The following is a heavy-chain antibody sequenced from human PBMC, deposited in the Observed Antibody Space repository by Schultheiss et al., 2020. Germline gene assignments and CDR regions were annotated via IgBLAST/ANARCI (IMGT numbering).Heavy chain of an antibody. CDR1: GFTFSSYG. D-gene: IGHD6-13*01. V-gene: IGHV3-33*05. J-gene: IGHJ6*03. CDR2: ISYDGSNK. Sequence: GESLKISCAASGFTFSSYGMHWVRQAPGKGLEWVAVISYDGSNKYYADSVKGRFTISRDNSKNTLYLQMNSLRDEDTAVYYCARDRGYSSSWCPMDVWGKGTTVTVSS. CDR3: ARDRGYSSSWCPMDV.